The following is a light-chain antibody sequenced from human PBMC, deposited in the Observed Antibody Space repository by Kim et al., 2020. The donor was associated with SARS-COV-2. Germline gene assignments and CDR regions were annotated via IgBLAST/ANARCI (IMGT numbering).Light chain of an antibody. CDR2: AAS. CDR1: QTISNN. CDR3: QQYNNWPWT. J-gene: IGKJ1*01. V-gene: IGKV3-15*01. Sequence: VSPGERATLSCRASQTISNNLAWYQHKPGQAPRLLIYAASTRATGIPAWFSGSGSGTEFTLTISSLQSEDFAVYFCQQYNNWPWTFGQGTKVDIK.